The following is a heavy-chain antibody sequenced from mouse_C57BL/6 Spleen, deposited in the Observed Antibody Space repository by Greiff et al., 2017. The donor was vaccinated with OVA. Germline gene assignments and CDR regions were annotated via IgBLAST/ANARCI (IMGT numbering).Heavy chain of an antibody. Sequence: QVQLQQPGAELVRPGSSVKLSCKASGYTFTSYWMHWVKQRPIQGLEWIGNIDPSDSETHYNQKFKDKATLTVDKSSSTAYMQLSSLTSEDSAVYYGARRSYVYYFDYWGQGTTLTVSS. CDR3: ARRSYVYYFDY. D-gene: IGHD1-1*01. V-gene: IGHV1-52*01. CDR2: IDPSDSET. CDR1: GYTFTSYW. J-gene: IGHJ2*01.